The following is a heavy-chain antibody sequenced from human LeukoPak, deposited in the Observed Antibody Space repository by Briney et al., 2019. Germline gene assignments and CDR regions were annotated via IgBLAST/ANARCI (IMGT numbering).Heavy chain of an antibody. V-gene: IGHV4-30-4*08. D-gene: IGHD2-15*01. CDR2: IYYSGIT. J-gene: IGHJ4*02. Sequence: PSQTLSLXRTVSGGSISSGDYYWSWIRQPPGKGLEWIGYIYYSGITYYNPSLKSRVTISVDTSRNQFSLKLSSVTAADTAVYYCARVPSYCTGGSCYTQYYFDYWGQGTLVTVSS. CDR3: ARVPSYCTGGSCYTQYYFDY. CDR1: GGSISSGDYY.